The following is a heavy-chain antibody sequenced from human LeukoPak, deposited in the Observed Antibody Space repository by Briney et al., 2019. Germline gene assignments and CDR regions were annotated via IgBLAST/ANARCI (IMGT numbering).Heavy chain of an antibody. D-gene: IGHD3-10*01. Sequence: SQTLSLTCVISGDSVSRNTAGWSWLRQSPSRGLEWLGRTYYRSRWYSDFAPSVKNRITINPDTSQNQFSLQLTSVTAADTAVYYCARGDYGSGTYLWGSWGQGILVTVSP. J-gene: IGHJ5*02. CDR3: ARGDYGSGTYLWGS. CDR1: GDSVSRNTAG. CDR2: TYYRSRWYS. V-gene: IGHV6-1*01.